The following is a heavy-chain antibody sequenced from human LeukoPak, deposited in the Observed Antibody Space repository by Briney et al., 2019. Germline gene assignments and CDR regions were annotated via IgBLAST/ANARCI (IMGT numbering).Heavy chain of an antibody. CDR3: ARDEPNLYSGSLG. Sequence: GGSLRLSCAASGFTFSSYWMSWVRQAPGKGLEWVANIKQDGSEKYYVDSVKGRFTISRDNAKNSLYMQMNTLRAEDTAVYYCARDEPNLYSGSLGWGQGTLVTVSS. CDR2: IKQDGSEK. J-gene: IGHJ4*02. D-gene: IGHD1-26*01. CDR1: GFTFSSYW. V-gene: IGHV3-7*04.